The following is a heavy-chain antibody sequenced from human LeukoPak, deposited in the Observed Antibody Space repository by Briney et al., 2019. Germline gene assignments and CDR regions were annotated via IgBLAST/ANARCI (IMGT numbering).Heavy chain of an antibody. V-gene: IGHV3-33*01. CDR3: ARDPGVRWLVGFDY. CDR2: IWYDGSNK. D-gene: IGHD6-19*01. CDR1: GFTFSSYG. Sequence: GGSLRLSCAASGFTFSSYGMHWVRQAPGKGLEWVAVIWYDGSNKYYADSVKGRFTISRDNSKNTLYLQMDSLRAEDTAVYYCARDPGVRWLVGFDYWGQGTPVTVSS. J-gene: IGHJ4*02.